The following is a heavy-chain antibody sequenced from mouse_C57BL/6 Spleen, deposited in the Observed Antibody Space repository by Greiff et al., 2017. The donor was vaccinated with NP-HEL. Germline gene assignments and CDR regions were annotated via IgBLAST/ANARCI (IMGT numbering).Heavy chain of an antibody. V-gene: IGHV1-55*01. D-gene: IGHD2-1*01. CDR3: ARGIYYGNYGAMDY. CDR2: IYPGSGST. J-gene: IGHJ4*01. Sequence: QVQLQQPGAELVKPGASVKMSCKASGYTFTSYWITWVKQRPGQGLEWIGDIYPGSGSTNYNEKFKSKATLTVDTSSSTASMQLSSLTSEYSAVYYYARGIYYGNYGAMDYWGQGTSVTVSS. CDR1: GYTFTSYW.